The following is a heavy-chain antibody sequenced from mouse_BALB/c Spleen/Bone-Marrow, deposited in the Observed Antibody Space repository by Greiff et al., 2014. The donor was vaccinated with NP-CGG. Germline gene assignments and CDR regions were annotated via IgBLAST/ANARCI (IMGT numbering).Heavy chain of an antibody. J-gene: IGHJ2*01. D-gene: IGHD1-2*01. V-gene: IGHV1-9*01. CDR3: ARRLLYYFDY. Sequence: VQLQQSGAELMKPGASEKISCKATGYTFSSYWIEWVKQRPGHGLEWIGEILPGSGNTNYNENFKGKATFTADTSSNTAYMQLSSLTSEDSAVYYCARRLLYYFDYWGQGTTLTVSS. CDR2: ILPGSGNT. CDR1: GYTFSSYW.